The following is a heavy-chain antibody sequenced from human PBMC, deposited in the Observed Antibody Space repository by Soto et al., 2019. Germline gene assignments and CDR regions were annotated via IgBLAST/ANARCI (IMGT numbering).Heavy chain of an antibody. CDR3: TSPGFLPRRWFGAENYYYYGMDV. V-gene: IGHV3-15*07. J-gene: IGHJ6*02. CDR1: GFTFSNAW. Sequence: GGSLRLSCAASGFTFSNAWMNWVRQAPGKGLEWVGRIKSKTDGGTTDYAAPVKGRFTISRDDSKNTLYLQMNSLKTEDTAVYYCTSPGFLPRRWFGAENYYYYGMDVWGQGTTVTVSS. D-gene: IGHD3-10*01. CDR2: IKSKTDGGTT.